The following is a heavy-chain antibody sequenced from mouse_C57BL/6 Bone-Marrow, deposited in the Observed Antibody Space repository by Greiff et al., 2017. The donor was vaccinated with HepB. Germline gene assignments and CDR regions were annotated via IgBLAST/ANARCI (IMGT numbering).Heavy chain of an antibody. Sequence: QVQLQQPGAELVKPGASVKLSCKASGYTFTSYWMHWVKQRPGQGLEWIGMINPNSGSTNYNEKFKSKATLTVDKSSSTAYMQLSSLTSEDSAVYYCERVGYYSGWFAYGGQGTLVTVSA. V-gene: IGHV1-64*01. CDR2: INPNSGST. CDR1: GYTFTSYW. D-gene: IGHD2-3*01. J-gene: IGHJ3*01. CDR3: ERVGYYSGWFAY.